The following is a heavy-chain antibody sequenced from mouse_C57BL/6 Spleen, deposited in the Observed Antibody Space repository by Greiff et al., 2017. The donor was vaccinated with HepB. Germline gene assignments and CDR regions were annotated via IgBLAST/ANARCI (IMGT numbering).Heavy chain of an antibody. V-gene: IGHV1-53*01. D-gene: IGHD1-1*01. CDR1: GYTFTSYW. Sequence: VQLQQPGTELVKPGASVKLSCKASGYTFTSYWVHWVKQRPGQGLEWIGNINPSNGGTNYNEKFKSKATLTVDKSSSTAYMQLSSLTSEDSAVYYCARPVCITRYFDVWGTGTTVTVSS. CDR2: INPSNGGT. J-gene: IGHJ1*03. CDR3: ARPVCITRYFDV.